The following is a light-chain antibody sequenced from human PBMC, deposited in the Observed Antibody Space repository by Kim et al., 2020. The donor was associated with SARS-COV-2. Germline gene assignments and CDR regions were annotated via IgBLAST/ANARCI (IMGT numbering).Light chain of an antibody. V-gene: IGLV3-1*01. CDR1: KLGDKY. J-gene: IGLJ3*02. CDR2: QHT. CDR3: QAWDSSTAV. Sequence: SVSTEQTSSITCSGRKLGDKYAYWYQKKPGQSPVLVLYQHTKRPSGISQRFSGSRSGNTATLTISRAQTMDEADYYCQAWDSSTAVLGGGTKLTVL.